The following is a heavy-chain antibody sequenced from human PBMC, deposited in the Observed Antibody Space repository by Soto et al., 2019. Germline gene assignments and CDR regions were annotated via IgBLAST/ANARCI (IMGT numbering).Heavy chain of an antibody. D-gene: IGHD2-21*01. Sequence: ASVKGSCKASGYSFTSYYMHWVRQAPGQGLEWMGIINPSGGSTSYAQKFQGRVTMTRDTSTSTVYMQLSSLRSEDTAVYYCARDSRDKHIGYDYWGKGTLVTVSS. J-gene: IGHJ4*02. CDR2: INPSGGST. CDR3: ARDSRDKHIGYDY. CDR1: GYSFTSYY. V-gene: IGHV1-46*03.